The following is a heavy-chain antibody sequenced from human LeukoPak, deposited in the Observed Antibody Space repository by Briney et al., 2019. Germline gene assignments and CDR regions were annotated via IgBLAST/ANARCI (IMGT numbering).Heavy chain of an antibody. CDR2: ISSSSGYI. CDR1: GFTFSNYW. D-gene: IGHD2-8*01. V-gene: IGHV3-21*01. Sequence: GGSLRLSCAASGFTFSNYWMGWVRQAPGKGLEWVSSISSSSGYIYYADSVKGRFIISRDNAKNSLYLQMNSLRAEDTAVYYCARVSKDCTNGVCCDYWGQGTLVTVSS. J-gene: IGHJ4*02. CDR3: ARVSKDCTNGVCCDY.